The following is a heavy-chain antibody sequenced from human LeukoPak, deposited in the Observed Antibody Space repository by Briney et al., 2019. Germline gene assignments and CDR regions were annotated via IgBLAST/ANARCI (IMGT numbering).Heavy chain of an antibody. CDR1: GYTFTSYG. V-gene: IGHV1-69*04. CDR2: IIPILGIA. J-gene: IGHJ5*02. D-gene: IGHD2-21*01. Sequence: ASVKVSCKASGYTFTSYGISWVRQAPGQGLEWMGRIIPILGIANYALKFQGRVTITADKSTSTAYMELSSLRSEDTAVYYCARGIVGSDPWMGFWFDPWGQGTLVTVSS. CDR3: ARGIVGSDPWMGFWFDP.